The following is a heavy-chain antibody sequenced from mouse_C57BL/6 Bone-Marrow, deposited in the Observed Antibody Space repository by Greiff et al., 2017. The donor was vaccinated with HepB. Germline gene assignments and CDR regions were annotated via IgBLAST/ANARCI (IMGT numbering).Heavy chain of an antibody. CDR1: GFTFSDYY. CDR2: INYDGSST. CDR3: ARGGDDGSYYFDY. V-gene: IGHV5-16*01. Sequence: EVMLVESEGGLVQPGSSMKLSCTASGFTFSDYYMAWVRQVPEKGLEWVANINYDGSSTYYLDSLKSRFIISRDNAKNILYLQMSSLKSEDTATYYCARGGDDGSYYFDYWGQGTTLTVSS. D-gene: IGHD1-1*01. J-gene: IGHJ2*01.